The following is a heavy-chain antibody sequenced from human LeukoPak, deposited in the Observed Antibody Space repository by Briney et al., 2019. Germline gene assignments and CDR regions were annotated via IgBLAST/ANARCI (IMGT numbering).Heavy chain of an antibody. V-gene: IGHV4-4*09. CDR3: AGHEYSSSPYYYYYMDV. J-gene: IGHJ6*03. Sequence: SETLSLTCIVYGGSLSSYYWSWIRPPPGKGLEWIGYIYTSGSTNYNPSLKSGVTISVETSKNQLSLKVSSVDAADTAVYYFAGHEYSSSPYYYYYMDVWGKGTTVTVSS. CDR1: GGSLSSYY. CDR2: IYTSGST. D-gene: IGHD6-6*01.